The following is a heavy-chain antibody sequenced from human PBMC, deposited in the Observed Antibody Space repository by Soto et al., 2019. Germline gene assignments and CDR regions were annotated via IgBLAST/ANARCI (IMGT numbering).Heavy chain of an antibody. CDR3: AIVPAANSLWFDP. D-gene: IGHD2-2*01. CDR2: IIPILGIA. Sequence: GASVKVSCKASGCTFSSYTISWVRQAPGQGLEWMGRIIPILGIANYAQKFQGRVTITADKSTSTAYMELSSLRSEDTAVYYCAIVPAANSLWFDPWGQGTLVTVSS. CDR1: GCTFSSYT. V-gene: IGHV1-69*02. J-gene: IGHJ5*02.